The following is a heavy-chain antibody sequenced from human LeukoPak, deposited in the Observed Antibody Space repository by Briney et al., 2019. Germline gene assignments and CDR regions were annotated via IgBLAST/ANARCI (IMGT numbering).Heavy chain of an antibody. J-gene: IGHJ4*02. Sequence: GGSLRLSCAASEFTFSTYSMNWVRQAPGKGLEWVSSIGGSSSSIYYADSVRGRFTISRDNAKNSLFLQMNSLRAEDTAVYYCAREKSEAFDYWGQGTLVTVSS. V-gene: IGHV3-21*01. CDR2: IGGSSSSI. CDR1: EFTFSTYS. CDR3: AREKSEAFDY.